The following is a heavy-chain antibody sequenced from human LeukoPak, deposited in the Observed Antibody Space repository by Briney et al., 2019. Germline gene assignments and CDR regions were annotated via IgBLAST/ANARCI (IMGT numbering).Heavy chain of an antibody. D-gene: IGHD5-24*01. J-gene: IGHJ2*01. CDR1: GITFSSYS. V-gene: IGHV3-21*01. CDR2: ISSSSSYI. Sequence: PGGPLRLSCAASGITFSSYSMNWVRQAPGKGLEWVSSISSSSSYIYYADSVKGRFTISRDNAKNSLYLQMNSLRAEDTAVYYCAREERDGYNYYWYFDLWGRGTLVTVSS. CDR3: AREERDGYNYYWYFDL.